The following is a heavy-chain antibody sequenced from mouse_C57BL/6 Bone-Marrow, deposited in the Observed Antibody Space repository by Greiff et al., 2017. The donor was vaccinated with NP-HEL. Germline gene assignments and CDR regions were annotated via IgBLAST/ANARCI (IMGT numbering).Heavy chain of an antibody. CDR1: GYTFTDHI. D-gene: IGHD2-3*01. CDR2: IYPVSGDT. J-gene: IGHJ4*01. V-gene: IGHV1-11*01. Sequence: VQLQQSGAELASPGASVTLSCKASGYTFTDHIMNWVKKRPGQGLEWIGRIYPVSGDTNYNQKFMGKATFSVDRSSSTVYMVWNSLTSEDTAVDYCGLDDRSYYAMDYWGQGTSVTVSS. CDR3: GLDDRSYYAMDY.